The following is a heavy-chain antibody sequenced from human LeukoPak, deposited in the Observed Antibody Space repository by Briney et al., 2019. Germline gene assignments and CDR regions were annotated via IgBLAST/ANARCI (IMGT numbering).Heavy chain of an antibody. CDR2: MNPNSGNT. Sequence: AAVKVSCKASGYTFTSYDINWVRQATGQGLEWMGWMNPNSGNTGYAQKFQGRFTITRNTSIITVYMELSSLRSEDTAVYYCARGRSNDFWSGLVLFAFDIWGQGTMVTVSS. CDR3: ARGRSNDFWSGLVLFAFDI. D-gene: IGHD3-3*01. CDR1: GYTFTSYD. V-gene: IGHV1-8*03. J-gene: IGHJ3*02.